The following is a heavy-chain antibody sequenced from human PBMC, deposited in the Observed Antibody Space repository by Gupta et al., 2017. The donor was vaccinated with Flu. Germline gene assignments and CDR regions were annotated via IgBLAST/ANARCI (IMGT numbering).Heavy chain of an antibody. V-gene: IGHV1-69*01. D-gene: IGHD4-17*01. Sequence: QVQLVQSGAEVKKPGSSVKVSCKASGGTFSTHSISWVRQAPGQGLEWMGGIMPIFGTPDYAQKFQGRVTITADESTSTAYMDLSNLRSDDTAVYYCASTSKKDYGGNYYYAMDVWGLGTTVTVSS. CDR3: ASTSKKDYGGNYYYAMDV. CDR1: GGTFSTHS. J-gene: IGHJ6*02. CDR2: IMPIFGTP.